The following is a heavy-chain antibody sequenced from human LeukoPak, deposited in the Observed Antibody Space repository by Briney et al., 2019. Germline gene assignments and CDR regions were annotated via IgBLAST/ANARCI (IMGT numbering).Heavy chain of an antibody. D-gene: IGHD5-18*01. V-gene: IGHV4-4*07. CDR2: IYTSGST. J-gene: IGHJ6*03. CDR3: ARTTEGGYTYNYFYYYYMDV. CDR1: GGSISSYY. Sequence: SETLSLTCTVSGGSISSYYWSWIRQPAGKGLEWIGRIYTSGSTNYNPSLKSRVTMSVDTSKNQFSLRLSSVTAADTAVYYCARTTEGGYTYNYFYYYYMDVWGKGTTVTISS.